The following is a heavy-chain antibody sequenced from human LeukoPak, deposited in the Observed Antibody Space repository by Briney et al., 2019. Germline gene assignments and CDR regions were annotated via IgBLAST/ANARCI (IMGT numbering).Heavy chain of an antibody. Sequence: PSETLSLTCAVYGGSFSGYYWSWIRRPPGKGLEWIGEINHSGSTNYNPSLKSRVTISVDTSKNQFSLKLSSVTAADTAVYYCVKGGWSPGYWGQGTLVTVSS. D-gene: IGHD2-15*01. V-gene: IGHV4-34*01. CDR1: GGSFSGYY. CDR3: VKGGWSPGY. J-gene: IGHJ4*02. CDR2: INHSGST.